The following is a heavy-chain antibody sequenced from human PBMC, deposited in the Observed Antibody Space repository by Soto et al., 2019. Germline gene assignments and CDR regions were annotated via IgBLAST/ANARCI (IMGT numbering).Heavy chain of an antibody. CDR1: GFTFRSYA. Sequence: DVQLLESGGGLVQPGGSLRLSCAASGFTFRSYAMSWVRQAPGKGLEWVSGISGSGISTHYADSVKGRFTVSRDNXXXXXXXXXXXXXXXXXXXXXXXKEPVGXXXYFDLWGRGTLVTVSS. V-gene: IGHV3-23*01. CDR3: XKEPVGXXXYFDL. CDR2: ISGSGIST. J-gene: IGHJ2*01.